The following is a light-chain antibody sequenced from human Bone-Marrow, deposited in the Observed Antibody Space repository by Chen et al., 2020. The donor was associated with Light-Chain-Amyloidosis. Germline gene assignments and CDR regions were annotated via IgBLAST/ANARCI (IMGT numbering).Light chain of an antibody. V-gene: IGLV3-25*03. J-gene: IGLJ2*01. CDR3: QSADSSGTYEVI. CDR2: RDT. CDR1: DLPTKY. Sequence: SYELTQPPSVSGCPGQTARITCSGDDLPTKYAYWYQQKPGQAPVLVIHRDTERPSGSSERFSGSSSGTTATLTISGVQAEDEADYHCQSADSSGTYEVIFGGGTKLTVL.